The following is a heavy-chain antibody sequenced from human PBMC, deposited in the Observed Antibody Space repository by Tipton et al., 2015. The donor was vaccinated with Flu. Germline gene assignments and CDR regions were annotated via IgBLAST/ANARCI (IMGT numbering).Heavy chain of an antibody. CDR1: GDSIGSDYY. V-gene: IGHV4-38-2*02. J-gene: IGHJ4*02. D-gene: IGHD2-2*01. CDR3: ARDPPLGMPDYFDY. Sequence: TLSLTCSVSGDSIGSDYYWGWIRQPPGKGLQWIGNIYRSGSTYYNPSLTSRVTISVDTSKNQFSLRLNSVTAADTAVYYCARDPPLGMPDYFDYWGQGILVTASS. CDR2: IYRSGST.